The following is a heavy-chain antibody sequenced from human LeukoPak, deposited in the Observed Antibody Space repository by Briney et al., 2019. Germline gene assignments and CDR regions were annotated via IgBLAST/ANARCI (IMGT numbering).Heavy chain of an antibody. Sequence: SETLSLTCTVSGGSIGSYYWSWIRQPPGKGLEWIGYISYTGSTNYNPPLKSRVAMSLDTSKNQFSLKLNSVTAADTAVYYCASLLGSARGSYLFDFWGQGTQVTVSS. CDR1: GGSIGSYY. CDR3: ASLLGSARGSYLFDF. CDR2: ISYTGST. D-gene: IGHD1-26*01. J-gene: IGHJ4*02. V-gene: IGHV4-59*01.